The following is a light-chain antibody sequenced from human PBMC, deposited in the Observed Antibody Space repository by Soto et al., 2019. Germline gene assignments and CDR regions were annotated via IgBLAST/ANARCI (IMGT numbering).Light chain of an antibody. J-gene: IGKJ4*01. CDR2: RAS. Sequence: IVMTQSPVTLSVSPGERATISCRASQSVSSYLAWYQQKRGQAPRLLIYRASTRATGIPARFSGSGSGTEFILTISSLQSEDFAGYYCQQYSKWPLTFGGGTKVDIK. CDR1: QSVSSY. V-gene: IGKV3-15*01. CDR3: QQYSKWPLT.